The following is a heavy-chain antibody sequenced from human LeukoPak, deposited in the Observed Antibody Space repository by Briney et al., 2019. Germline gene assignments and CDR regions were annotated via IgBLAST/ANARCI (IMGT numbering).Heavy chain of an antibody. V-gene: IGHV3-23*01. CDR1: GFTFNTYA. CDR3: ARDQEGTVTPFDY. D-gene: IGHD4-17*01. J-gene: IGHJ4*02. CDR2: ISDSGGNT. Sequence: PGGSLRLSCAASGFTFNTYAMSWVRQAPWERLQWVSGISDSGGNTYYADSVRGLFTISRDNSKNTLYLQMNSLRAEDTAVYYCARDQEGTVTPFDYWGQGTLVTVSS.